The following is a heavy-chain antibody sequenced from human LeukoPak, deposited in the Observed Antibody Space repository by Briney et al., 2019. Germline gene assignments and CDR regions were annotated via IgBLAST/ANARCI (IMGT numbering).Heavy chain of an antibody. D-gene: IGHD5-12*01. Sequence: ASVKVSCKASGYTFTGYYMHWVRQAPGQGLEWMGWINPNSGGTNYAQKFQGRVTMTRDTSISTAYMELSRLRSDDTAAYYCARDLGGRSGGYDFDYWGQGTLVTVSS. CDR1: GYTFTGYY. CDR3: ARDLGGRSGGYDFDY. CDR2: INPNSGGT. J-gene: IGHJ4*02. V-gene: IGHV1-2*02.